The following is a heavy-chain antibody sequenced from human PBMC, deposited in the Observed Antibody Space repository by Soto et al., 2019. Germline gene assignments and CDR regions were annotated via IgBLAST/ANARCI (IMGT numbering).Heavy chain of an antibody. CDR1: GYTLNNYG. J-gene: IGHJ4*02. CDR3: ATTPKSSHGYFDY. V-gene: IGHV1-18*04. Sequence: QAQLVQSGAEVKEPGASVKVSCKVSGYTLNNYGLTWVRQAPGEGLEWMGWISANNGNRKYAQKFQGRVTMTTDTSTGTVYMDLRSLRSDDTAVYYCATTPKSSHGYFDYWGQGTLVTVSS. CDR2: ISANNGNR. D-gene: IGHD1-1*01.